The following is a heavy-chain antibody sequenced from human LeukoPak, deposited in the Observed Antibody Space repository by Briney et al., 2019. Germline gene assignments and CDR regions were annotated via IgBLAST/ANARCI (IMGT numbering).Heavy chain of an antibody. D-gene: IGHD3-3*01. Sequence: SVKVSCKASGGTFSSYGISWVRQAPGQGLEWMGGIIPIFGTANYAQKFQGRVTITTDESTSTAYMELSSLRSEDTAVYYCAMTTGGDFWSGYNFDYWGQGTLVTVSS. J-gene: IGHJ4*02. CDR3: AMTTGGDFWSGYNFDY. CDR1: GGTFSSYG. CDR2: IIPIFGTA. V-gene: IGHV1-69*05.